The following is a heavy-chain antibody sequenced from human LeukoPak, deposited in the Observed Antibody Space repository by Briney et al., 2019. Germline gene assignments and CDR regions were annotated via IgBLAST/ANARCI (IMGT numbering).Heavy chain of an antibody. CDR2: INHSGST. Sequence: SETLSLTCAVSGGSISSGGYSWSWIRQPPGKGLEWIGYINHSGSTNYNPSLKSRVTISVDTSKNQFSLKLSSVTAADTAVYYCARRALTFDYWGQGTLVTVSS. V-gene: IGHV4-30-2*01. CDR1: GGSISSGGYS. CDR3: ARRALTFDY. D-gene: IGHD3-3*02. J-gene: IGHJ4*02.